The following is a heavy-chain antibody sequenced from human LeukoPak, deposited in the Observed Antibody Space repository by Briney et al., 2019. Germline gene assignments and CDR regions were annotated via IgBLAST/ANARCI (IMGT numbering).Heavy chain of an antibody. D-gene: IGHD3-3*01. Sequence: SETLSLTCTVSGGSISSYYWSWIRQPPGKGLEWIGYIYYSGSTNYNPSLKSRVTISVDTSKNQFSLKLSSVTAADTAVYYCAGWYYDFWSGYYAYWGQGTLVTVSS. CDR2: IYYSGST. CDR1: GGSISSYY. CDR3: AGWYYDFWSGYYAY. V-gene: IGHV4-59*12. J-gene: IGHJ4*02.